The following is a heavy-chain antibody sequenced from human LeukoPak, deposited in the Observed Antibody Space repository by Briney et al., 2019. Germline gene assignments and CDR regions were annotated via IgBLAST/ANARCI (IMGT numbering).Heavy chain of an antibody. Sequence: GGSLRLSCAASGFTFSRHYMSWVRQAPGKGLEWVANINQDGRTINYGDPVKGRFTISRDNARNSLYLQMTSLRAEDTALYYCATDRGYSTFDYWGQGTLVTVSS. CDR3: ATDRGYSTFDY. V-gene: IGHV3-7*01. CDR2: INQDGRTI. J-gene: IGHJ4*02. D-gene: IGHD6-13*01. CDR1: GFTFSRHY.